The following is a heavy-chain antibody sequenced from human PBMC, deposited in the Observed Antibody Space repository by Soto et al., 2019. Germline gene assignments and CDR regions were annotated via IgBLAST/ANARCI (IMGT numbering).Heavy chain of an antibody. CDR1: GFTFSNAW. J-gene: IGHJ4*02. CDR3: TTHLSRTMIVVATTGY. Sequence: GGSLSLSCAASGFTFSNAWMSWVRQAPGKGLEWVGRIKSKTDGGTTDYAAPVKGRFTISRDDSKNTLYLQMNSLKTEDTAVYYCTTHLSRTMIVVATTGYWGQGTLVTVSS. CDR2: IKSKTDGGTT. V-gene: IGHV3-15*01. D-gene: IGHD3-22*01.